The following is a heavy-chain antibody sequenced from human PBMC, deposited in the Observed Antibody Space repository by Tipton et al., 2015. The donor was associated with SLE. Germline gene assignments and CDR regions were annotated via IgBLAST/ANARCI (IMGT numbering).Heavy chain of an antibody. D-gene: IGHD2-15*01. CDR3: ARGKDIVVARDAFDI. CDR2: INHSGST. CDR1: GGSLSGYY. V-gene: IGHV4-34*01. J-gene: IGHJ3*02. Sequence: TLSLTCAVYGGSLSGYYWSWIRQPPGKGLEWIGEINHSGSTKYNPSLKSRVTISVDTSKNQFSLKLSSVTAADTAVYYCARGKDIVVARDAFDIWGQGTMVTVSS.